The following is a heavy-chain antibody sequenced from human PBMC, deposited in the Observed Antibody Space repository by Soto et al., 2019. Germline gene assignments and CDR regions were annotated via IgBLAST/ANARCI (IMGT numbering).Heavy chain of an antibody. D-gene: IGHD2-15*01. J-gene: IGHJ6*02. CDR2: ISHSGNT. CDR1: DGSFSGYY. V-gene: IGHV4-34*02. CDR3: VRVSCGGGSCSSTSRYHYSVFDV. Sequence: QVQLEQWGAGLLKPSETLSLTCAVYDGSFSGYYWSWVRLSPGKGLEWIGEISHSGNTNYSPFLMSAVAIFVATSMTYLSLKLRYVTAADPGVYYFVRVSCGGGSCSSTSRYHYSVFDVWGQGTTVTVSS.